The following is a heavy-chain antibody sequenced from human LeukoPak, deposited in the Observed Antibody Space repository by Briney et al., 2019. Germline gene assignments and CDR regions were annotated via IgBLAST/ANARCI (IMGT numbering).Heavy chain of an antibody. J-gene: IGHJ6*02. CDR3: ARHSTYYYGMDV. CDR1: GGSICSSSYY. V-gene: IGHV4-39*01. D-gene: IGHD2/OR15-2a*01. Sequence: SEPLSLPCTVSGGSICSSSYYWGWIRQPPGRGLGWIGSIYYSGSTYYNPSLKSRVTISVDTSKNQFSLKLSSVTAADTAVYYCARHSTYYYGMDVWGQGTTVTVSS. CDR2: IYYSGST.